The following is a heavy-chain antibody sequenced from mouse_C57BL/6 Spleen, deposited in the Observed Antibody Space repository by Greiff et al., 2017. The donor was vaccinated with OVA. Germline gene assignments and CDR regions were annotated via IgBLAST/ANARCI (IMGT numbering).Heavy chain of an antibody. V-gene: IGHV1-54*01. CDR1: GYAFTNYL. J-gene: IGHJ3*01. CDR3: ARRDGYGY. D-gene: IGHD2-2*01. Sequence: LEESGAELVRPGTSVKVSCKASGYAFTNYLIEWVKQRPGQGLEWIGVINPGSGGTNYNEKFKGKATLTADKSSSTAYMQLSSLTSEDSAVYFCARRDGYGYWGQGTLVTVSA. CDR2: INPGSGGT.